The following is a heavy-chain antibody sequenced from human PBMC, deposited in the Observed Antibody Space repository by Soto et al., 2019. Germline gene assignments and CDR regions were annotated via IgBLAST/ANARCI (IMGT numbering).Heavy chain of an antibody. Sequence: GSLRLSCATAGFSFNNYAMCWVRQAPGERLEWVSFISSNGGTTYYADSVKGRFTISRDNSRNTVFLQMNTLGAEDTAIYYCATFITVTGPGWGRASEYWGQGTRVTVSS. CDR2: ISSNGGTT. CDR3: ATFITVTGPGWGRASEY. D-gene: IGHD6-19*01. J-gene: IGHJ4*02. V-gene: IGHV3-23*01. CDR1: GFSFNNYA.